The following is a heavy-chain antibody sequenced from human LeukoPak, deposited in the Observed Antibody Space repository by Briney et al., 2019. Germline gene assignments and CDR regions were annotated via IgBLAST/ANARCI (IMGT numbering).Heavy chain of an antibody. D-gene: IGHD2-15*01. CDR2: IVPIIGTA. V-gene: IGHV1-69*01. CDR1: GGTFHSYI. CDR3: SGDY. J-gene: IGHJ4*02. Sequence: SVKVSSKASGGTFHSYIVTWVRQAPGQGLEWMGGIVPIIGTANYAQKFQGRVTITADDSTSTAYYCARDQRPSCLGGICYSGDYWGQGTLVTVTS.